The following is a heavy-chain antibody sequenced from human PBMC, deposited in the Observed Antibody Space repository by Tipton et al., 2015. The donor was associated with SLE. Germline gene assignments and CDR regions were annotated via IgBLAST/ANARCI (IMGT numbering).Heavy chain of an antibody. V-gene: IGHV1-2*02. J-gene: IGHJ4*02. CDR3: ARDPPRYPVSNIAVAGAGRDGGY. CDR1: GYTFTDYY. Sequence: QLVQSGAEVKKPGASVQVSCKTSGYTFTDYYIHWVRQAPGQGLEWMGWINPNSGGTNYAQKFQDRVTVTRDTSISTAYMELSRLRSDDTAVYYCARDPPRYPVSNIAVAGAGRDGGYWGQGTLVTVSS. CDR2: INPNSGGT. D-gene: IGHD6-19*01.